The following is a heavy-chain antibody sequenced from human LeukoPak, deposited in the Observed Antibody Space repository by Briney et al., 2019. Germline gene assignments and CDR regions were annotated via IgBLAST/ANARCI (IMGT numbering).Heavy chain of an antibody. CDR1: DGSINSYY. CDR3: ARGRSNYYGMDV. CDR2: IYYNGNT. Sequence: PSETLSLTCSVSDGSINSYYWNWIRRPPGKGLEWIGYIYYNGNTNYSPSLKSRVTMSIDTSKNLFSLKVSSVTAADTAVYYCARGRSNYYGMDVWGQGTTVTVSS. J-gene: IGHJ6*02. V-gene: IGHV4-59*01. D-gene: IGHD1-26*01.